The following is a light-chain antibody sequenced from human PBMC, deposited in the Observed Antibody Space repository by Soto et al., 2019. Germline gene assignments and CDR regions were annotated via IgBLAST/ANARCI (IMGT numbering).Light chain of an antibody. V-gene: IGKV3-11*01. CDR2: DAS. CDR1: QDVSSD. J-gene: IGKJ4*01. Sequence: EIELTQSPATLSLSPGERATLSCRASQDVSSDLAWYQQKPGQAPRLLIYDASNRATGIPARFSGSGSGTDFTLTISSLEPEDFAVYYCLQRSNWSLTFGGGTKVEIK. CDR3: LQRSNWSLT.